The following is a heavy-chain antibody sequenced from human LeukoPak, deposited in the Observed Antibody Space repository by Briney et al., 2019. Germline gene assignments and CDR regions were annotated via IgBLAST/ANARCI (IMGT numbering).Heavy chain of an antibody. V-gene: IGHV1-8*01. CDR1: GYTLTSYD. CDR3: ARGLREYSDDDFPIPGY. Sequence: ASVKVSCKSSGYTLTSYDINWVRQATGEGLEWMGWMNPNSGDTGYAQKFQGRVTMTRDTSISTAYMELSSLRSEDTAVYYCARGLREYSDDDFPIPGYWGQGTLVTVSS. J-gene: IGHJ4*02. CDR2: MNPNSGDT. D-gene: IGHD5-12*01.